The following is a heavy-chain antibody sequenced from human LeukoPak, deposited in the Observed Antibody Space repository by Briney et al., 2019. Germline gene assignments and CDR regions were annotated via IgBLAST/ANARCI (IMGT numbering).Heavy chain of an antibody. CDR3: ARDPYNWNANWLDP. V-gene: IGHV3-74*01. CDR1: GFTFSNYW. CDR2: INIDGSTT. J-gene: IGHJ5*02. Sequence: GSLRLSCAASGFTFSNYWMHWVRQAPGKGLVWVSRINIDGSTTDYADSVKGRFTVSRDNAKNTLYLQMNSLRAEDTAVYYCARDPYNWNANWLDPWGQGTLVTVSS. D-gene: IGHD1-1*01.